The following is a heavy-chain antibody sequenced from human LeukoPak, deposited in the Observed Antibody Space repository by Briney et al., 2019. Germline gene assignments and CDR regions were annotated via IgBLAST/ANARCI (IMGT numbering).Heavy chain of an antibody. V-gene: IGHV2-5*02. D-gene: IGHD3-10*01. J-gene: IGHJ4*02. CDR2: IYWDDDK. CDR3: AHTSLLGSERHAFDY. CDR1: GFSLTPSAVG. Sequence: SGLTLMNPTQTLTLTCTFSGFSLTPSAVGVGWIRQPPGKALEWLGLIYWDDDKRYSPSLKSRLTITKATSKNQVVLAMSNMDPVDTATYSCAHTSLLGSERHAFDYWGEGALVTVSS.